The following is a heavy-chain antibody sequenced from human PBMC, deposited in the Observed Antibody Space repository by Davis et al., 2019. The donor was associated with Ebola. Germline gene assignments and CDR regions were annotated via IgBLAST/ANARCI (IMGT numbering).Heavy chain of an antibody. CDR2: IKSKSEGGTT. D-gene: IGHD2-8*01. CDR1: GFFFRNAW. Sequence: GESLKISCAASGFFFRNAWVSWVRQAPGEGLEWVGLIKSKSEGGTTGYSAPVKDRFTISRDDSKNTLFLQMNGLKTEDTAVYYCATRLECTKGECSGYYYMNVWGKGTTVTVSS. J-gene: IGHJ6*03. CDR3: ATRLECTKGECSGYYYMNV. V-gene: IGHV3-15*01.